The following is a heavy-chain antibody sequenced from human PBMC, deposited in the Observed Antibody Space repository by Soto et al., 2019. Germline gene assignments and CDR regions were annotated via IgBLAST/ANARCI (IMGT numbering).Heavy chain of an antibody. CDR1: GGSISSGGYY. Sequence: QVQLQESGPGLVKPSQTLSLTCTVSGGSISSGGYYWSWIRQHPGKGLEWIGYIYYSGSTYYNPSLNTRVTISVDPSKIQCSLTLRSLTAADTAVYYCAGGDVAVSSWPYFDPWGQGTLVTVSS. CDR2: IYYSGST. D-gene: IGHD6-13*01. CDR3: AGGDVAVSSWPYFDP. J-gene: IGHJ5*02. V-gene: IGHV4-31*03.